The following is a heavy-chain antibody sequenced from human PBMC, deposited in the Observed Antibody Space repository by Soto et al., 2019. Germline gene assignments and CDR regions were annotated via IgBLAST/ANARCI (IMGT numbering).Heavy chain of an antibody. D-gene: IGHD3-22*01. V-gene: IGHV3-53*01. J-gene: IGHJ4*02. CDR2: IYSGGST. CDR3: ARANYYDSSGYIH. Sequence: PGGSLRLSCAASGFTVSSNYMSWVRQAPGKGLEWVSVIYSGGSTYYADSVKGRFTISRDNSKDTLYLQMNSLRAEDTAVYYCARANYYDSSGYIHWGQGTLVTVSS. CDR1: GFTVSSNY.